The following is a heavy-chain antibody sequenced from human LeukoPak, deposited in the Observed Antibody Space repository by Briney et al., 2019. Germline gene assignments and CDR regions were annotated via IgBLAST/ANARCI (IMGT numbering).Heavy chain of an antibody. CDR2: IYYSGST. Sequence: SETLSLTCTVSGGSISSYYWSWIRHPPGRGREWIGYIYYSGSTNYNRSLKTRVTISVHTSKKQFYLKVSSATAADTAVYYCARISRDGYNLVYWGQRTLVTVSS. J-gene: IGHJ4*02. V-gene: IGHV4-59*08. D-gene: IGHD5-24*01. CDR1: GGSISSYY. CDR3: ARISRDGYNLVY.